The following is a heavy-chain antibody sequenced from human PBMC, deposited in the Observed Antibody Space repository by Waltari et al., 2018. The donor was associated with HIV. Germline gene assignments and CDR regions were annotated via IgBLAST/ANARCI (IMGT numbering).Heavy chain of an antibody. CDR2: IWYNGNTK. D-gene: IGHD6-19*01. CDR3: AKDLEGSGSLGAAH. Sequence: QVQLVESGGGVVQPGRSLRLSCAASGFPFVAYGRHWVRQAPGKGRGWVAVIWYNGNTKCYADSVKGRFTISRDNSKNTLYLQMNSLRGEDTAIYYCAKDLEGSGSLGAAHWGQGILVTVSS. V-gene: IGHV3-30*18. J-gene: IGHJ4*02. CDR1: GFPFVAYG.